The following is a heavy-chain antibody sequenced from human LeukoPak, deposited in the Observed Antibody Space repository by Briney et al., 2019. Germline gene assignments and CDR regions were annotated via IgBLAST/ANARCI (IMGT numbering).Heavy chain of an antibody. CDR1: GGTFSSYA. J-gene: IGHJ1*01. CDR2: IIPIFGTA. Sequence: ASVKVSCKASGGTFSSYAISWVRQAPGQGLECMGGIIPIFGTANYAQKFQGRVTITTDESTSTAYMELSSLRSEDTAVYYCARVLGDTPVYFQHWGQGTLVTVSS. D-gene: IGHD3-10*01. CDR3: ARVLGDTPVYFQH. V-gene: IGHV1-69*05.